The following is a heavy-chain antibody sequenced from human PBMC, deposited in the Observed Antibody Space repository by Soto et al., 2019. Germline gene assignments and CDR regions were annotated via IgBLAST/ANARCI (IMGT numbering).Heavy chain of an antibody. CDR2: IYHSGST. CDR1: GGSISSGGYS. CDR3: ARGGKTVTTFDY. Sequence: QLPLQESGSGLVKPSQTLSLTCAVSGGSISSGGYSWSWIRQPPGKGLEWIGYIYHSGSTYYNPSLKCRVTISVDRSKNQFSLKLSSVTAADTAVYYCARGGKTVTTFDYWGQGTLVTVSS. V-gene: IGHV4-30-2*01. D-gene: IGHD4-17*01. J-gene: IGHJ4*02.